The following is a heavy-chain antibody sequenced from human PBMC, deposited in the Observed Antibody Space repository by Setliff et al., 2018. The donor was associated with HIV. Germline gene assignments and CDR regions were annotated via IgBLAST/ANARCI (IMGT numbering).Heavy chain of an antibody. CDR3: ARVIKSALLN. V-gene: IGHV4-59*02. Sequence: SETLSLTCSVSGGPVSTFSWTWVRQSPGKGLEWIGYLYISGNTDYNPSLRGRVTISRDTSKNEFSLILSSVTAADAGVYFCARVIKSALLNWGRGTMVTVSS. CDR1: GGPVSTFS. CDR2: LYISGNT. J-gene: IGHJ4*02.